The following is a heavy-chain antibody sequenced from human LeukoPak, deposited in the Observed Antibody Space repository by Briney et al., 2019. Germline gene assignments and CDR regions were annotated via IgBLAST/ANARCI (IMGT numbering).Heavy chain of an antibody. CDR3: ARDRGDGAFDI. D-gene: IGHD2-21*02. CDR1: RYTFTGYY. Sequence: ASVKVSCKASRYTFTGYYMHWVRQAPGQGLEWMGWINPNSGGTNYAQKFQGRVTMTRDTSISTAYMELSRLRSDDSAVYYWARDRGDGAFDIWGQGTMVTVSS. V-gene: IGHV1-2*02. J-gene: IGHJ3*02. CDR2: INPNSGGT.